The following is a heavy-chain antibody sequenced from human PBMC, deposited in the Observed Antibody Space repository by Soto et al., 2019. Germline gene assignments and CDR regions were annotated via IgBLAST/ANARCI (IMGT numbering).Heavy chain of an antibody. J-gene: IGHJ5*02. D-gene: IGHD5-18*01. CDR3: ARDPGYSYGNT. CDR2: IIPVLGRA. CDR1: GGTFSGYT. V-gene: IGHV1-69*08. Sequence: SVKVSCKASGGTFSGYTISWVRQAPGQGLEWMGRIIPVLGRANYAQKFQGRVTISWDKSSTTAYMELSSLRSEDTAVYYCARDPGYSYGNTWGQGTLVTVSS.